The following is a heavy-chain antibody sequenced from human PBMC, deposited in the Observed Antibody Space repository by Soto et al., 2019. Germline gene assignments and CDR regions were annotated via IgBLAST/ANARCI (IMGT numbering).Heavy chain of an antibody. CDR2: MNPNSGNT. CDR1: GYTFTIYD. CDR3: ARAGIAARPFGNY. J-gene: IGHJ4*02. V-gene: IGHV1-8*01. D-gene: IGHD6-6*01. Sequence: GASVKVSCKASGYTFTIYDINWVRQATGQGLGWMGWMNPNSGNTGYAQKFQGRVTMTRNTSISTAYMELSSLRSEDTAVYYCARAGIAARPFGNYWGQGTLVTVSS.